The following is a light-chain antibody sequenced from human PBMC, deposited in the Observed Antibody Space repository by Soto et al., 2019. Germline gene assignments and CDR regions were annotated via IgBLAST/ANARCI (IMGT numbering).Light chain of an antibody. CDR1: QSVSSY. J-gene: IGKJ3*01. CDR3: QQYDSAPFT. Sequence: EIVLTQSPATLSLSPGERATLSCRASQSVSSYLAWYQQKPGQAPRLLIYDASNRATGIPSRFSGSGSGTDFTLTISSLQPEDVATYYCQQYDSAPFTFGPGTKVDIK. CDR2: DAS. V-gene: IGKV3-11*01.